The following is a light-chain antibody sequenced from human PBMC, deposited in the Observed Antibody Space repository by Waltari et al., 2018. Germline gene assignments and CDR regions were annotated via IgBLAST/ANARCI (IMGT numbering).Light chain of an antibody. CDR1: QGVLYSSNNNNY. CDR3: LQYYSTPPGT. CDR2: WAS. Sequence: DIVMTQSPDSLAVSLGERATINCKSSQGVLYSSNNNNYLAWYQQKPGQSPKLLIYWASTRESGVPDRFSGSGSGTDFTLTISSLQAEDVAIYYCLQYYSTPPGTFGQGTKVEIK. J-gene: IGKJ1*01. V-gene: IGKV4-1*01.